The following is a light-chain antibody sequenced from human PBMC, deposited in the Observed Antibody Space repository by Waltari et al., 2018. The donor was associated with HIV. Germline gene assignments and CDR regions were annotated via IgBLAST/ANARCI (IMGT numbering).Light chain of an antibody. CDR1: QCVGRN. CDR2: GAI. V-gene: IGKV3-15*01. J-gene: IGKJ1*01. CDR3: QQYHDWPT. Sequence: VVMTQSPAALSVSPGERATLSCRASQCVGRNVAWYHQRPGQPVRLRTPGAITRATGVPGRLSGCGSGTDFTLSIDVLQSDDFGLYYCQQYHDWPTFGQGTKVDI.